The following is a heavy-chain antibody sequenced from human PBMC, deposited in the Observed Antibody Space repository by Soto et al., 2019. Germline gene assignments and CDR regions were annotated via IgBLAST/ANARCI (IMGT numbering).Heavy chain of an antibody. Sequence: QVQLQESGPGLVKPSGTLSLTCAVSGGSISSSNWWSWVRQPPGKGLEWIGEIYHSGSTNYNPSLKSRVTISVDKSKNQFSLKLCSVTAADTAMYYCASTYGSGSYHYYYYGMDVWGQGTTVTVSS. J-gene: IGHJ6*02. V-gene: IGHV4-4*02. CDR1: GGSISSSNW. D-gene: IGHD3-10*01. CDR2: IYHSGST. CDR3: ASTYGSGSYHYYYYGMDV.